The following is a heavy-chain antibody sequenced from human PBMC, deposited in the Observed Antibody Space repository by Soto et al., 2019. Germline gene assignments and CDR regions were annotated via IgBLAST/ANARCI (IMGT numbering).Heavy chain of an antibody. CDR2: IHTSGST. CDR3: AGAKDLSPSE. V-gene: IGHV4-4*07. Sequence: QVQLQESGPGLVKPSETLSLTCTVSGGSISSYYWTWIRQPAGKGLEWIGRIHTSGSTNYNPSLKSRVTMSVDTSKDQFSLKLTSVTAADTAVYYCAGAKDLSPSEWGQGTLVTVSS. CDR1: GGSISSYY. J-gene: IGHJ4*02.